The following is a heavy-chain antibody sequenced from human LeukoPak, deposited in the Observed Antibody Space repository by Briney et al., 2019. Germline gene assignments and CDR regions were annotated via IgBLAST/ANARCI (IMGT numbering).Heavy chain of an antibody. J-gene: IGHJ6*02. CDR3: AKHLPPSSLGGAIVALYYFHDMDV. V-gene: IGHV3-23*01. CDR1: GFTFNNYA. CDR2: ISGSGGST. Sequence: GGSLRLSCAASGFTFNNYAMSWVRQAPGKGLEWVSGISGSGGSTYYADSVKGRFTISRDNSKNTLYLQMNSVRAEDTDVYYCAKHLPPSSLGGAIVALYYFHDMDVWGQGTTVTVSS. D-gene: IGHD3-16*02.